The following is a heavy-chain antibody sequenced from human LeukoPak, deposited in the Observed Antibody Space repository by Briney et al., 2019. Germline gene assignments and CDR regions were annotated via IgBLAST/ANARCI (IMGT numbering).Heavy chain of an antibody. CDR2: IYYSGST. CDR3: ARTWDYDILTGPLYYYMDV. V-gene: IGHV4-39*07. J-gene: IGHJ6*03. CDR1: GGSISSSSYY. D-gene: IGHD3-9*01. Sequence: SETLSLTCTVSGGSISSSSYYWGWIRQPPGKGLEWTGSIYYSGSTNYNPSLKSRVTISVDTSKNQFSLKLSSVTAADTAVYYCARTWDYDILTGPLYYYMDVWGKGTTVTVSS.